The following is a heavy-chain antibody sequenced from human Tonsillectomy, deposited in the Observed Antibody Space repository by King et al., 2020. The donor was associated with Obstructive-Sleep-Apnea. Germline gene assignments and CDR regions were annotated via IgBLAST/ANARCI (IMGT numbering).Heavy chain of an antibody. CDR2: ISWVVGST. D-gene: IGHD3-10*01. CDR1: GFTFDDYA. J-gene: IGHJ6*02. Sequence: VQLVESGGVVVQPGGSLRLSCAASGFTFDDYAMHWVRQAPGKGLEWVSLISWVVGSTYYADSVKGRFTISRDNSKNSLYLQMNSLRAEDTALYYCAKDPTRYGSGSYNSYGMDVWGQGTTVTVSS. CDR3: AKDPTRYGSGSYNSYGMDV. V-gene: IGHV3-43D*03.